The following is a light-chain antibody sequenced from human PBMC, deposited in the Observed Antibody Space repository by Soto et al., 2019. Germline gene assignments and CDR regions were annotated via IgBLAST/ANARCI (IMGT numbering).Light chain of an antibody. CDR2: DAS. CDR1: QSVSSY. V-gene: IGKV3-11*01. CDR3: QQRSNSYT. J-gene: IGKJ2*01. Sequence: PGERATLSCRASQSVSSYLAWYQQKPGQAPRLLIYDASNRATGIPARFSGSGSGTDFTLIISSLEPEDFAVYYCQQRSNSYTFGQGTKLEIK.